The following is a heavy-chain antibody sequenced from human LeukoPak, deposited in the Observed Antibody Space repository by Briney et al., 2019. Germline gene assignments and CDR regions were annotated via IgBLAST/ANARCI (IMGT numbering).Heavy chain of an antibody. CDR2: FDPEDGET. J-gene: IGHJ2*01. Sequence: ASVKVSCKVSGYTLTELSMHWIRQAPGNGLEWRGGFDPEDGETIYAQKFQCRVTMTEDTSTDTAYMELSSLRSEDTAVYYCATPPPKLKHYGDYYWYFDIWGRGTLVTVSS. V-gene: IGHV1-24*01. CDR3: ATPPPKLKHYGDYYWYFDI. D-gene: IGHD4-17*01. CDR1: GYTLTELS.